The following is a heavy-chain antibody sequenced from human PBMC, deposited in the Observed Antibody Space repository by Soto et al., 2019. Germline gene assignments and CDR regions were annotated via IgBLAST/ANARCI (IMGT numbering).Heavy chain of an antibody. CDR2: IKGDGSER. V-gene: IGHV3-7*03. D-gene: IGHD2-21*02. CDR3: VRAGCDSCDVYGMDV. J-gene: IGHJ6*02. Sequence: EVQLLESGGGLVQPGGSLRLSCAASGFTFSSYAMSWVRQAPGKGLEWVANIKGDGSERHYVDSVKGRFTISRDNAKNSLFLQMNSLRVEDTAVYYCVRAGCDSCDVYGMDVWGQGTTVTVSS. CDR1: GFTFSSYA.